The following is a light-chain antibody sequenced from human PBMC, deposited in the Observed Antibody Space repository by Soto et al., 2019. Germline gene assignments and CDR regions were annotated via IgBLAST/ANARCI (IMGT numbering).Light chain of an antibody. V-gene: IGKV1-39*01. CDR3: EQSYSTSYT. CDR1: QSISSY. J-gene: IGKJ2*01. Sequence: DIQMTQSPSSLSASVGDRVTITCRASQSISSYFNWYQQKPGKAPKLLIYAAVSLQSGVPSRFSGSVSGTDFTLTIRSLQPEDFATYYCEQSYSTSYTLGLGTKLEIK. CDR2: AAV.